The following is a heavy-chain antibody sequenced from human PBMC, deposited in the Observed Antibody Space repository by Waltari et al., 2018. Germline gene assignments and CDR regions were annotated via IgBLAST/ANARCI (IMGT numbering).Heavy chain of an antibody. Sequence: EVQLVESGGGLVQPGRSLRLSCAASGFTFDDYAMHWVRQAPGKGLEWVSGISWNSGSIGYADSVKGRFTISRDNAKNSLYLQMNSLRAEDTALYYCAKDIQQWLVPAGPYFDYWGQGTLVTVSS. D-gene: IGHD6-19*01. V-gene: IGHV3-9*01. J-gene: IGHJ4*02. CDR2: ISWNSGSI. CDR3: AKDIQQWLVPAGPYFDY. CDR1: GFTFDDYA.